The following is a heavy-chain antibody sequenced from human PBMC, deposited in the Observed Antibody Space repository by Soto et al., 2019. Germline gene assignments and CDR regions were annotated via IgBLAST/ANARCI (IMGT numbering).Heavy chain of an antibody. CDR1: GGSVNGYY. CDR3: ATRITVFGLLIPPFDP. CDR2: INHTGVT. Sequence: PSETLSLTCAVYGGSVNGYYWTWIRQPPGKGLEWIGEINHTGVTHYNPSLKSRVTMSVDTPKNQFSLRLSSVTAADTAIYYCATRITVFGLLIPPFDPWGQGTQVTVS. D-gene: IGHD3-3*01. V-gene: IGHV4-34*01. J-gene: IGHJ5*02.